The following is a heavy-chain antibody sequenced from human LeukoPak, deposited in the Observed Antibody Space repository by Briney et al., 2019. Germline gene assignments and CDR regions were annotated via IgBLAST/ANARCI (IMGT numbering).Heavy chain of an antibody. CDR2: IYPGDPDT. D-gene: IGHD2-21*02. CDR3: ARRRGVTATLNYFDY. V-gene: IGHV5-51*01. CDR1: GYSFTKYW. Sequence: GESLKISCKGSGYSFTKYWIGWVRQMPGKGLEWMGIIYPGDPDTTYSPSFQGQVTISADKSISTPYLQWSSLRASDTAIYYCARRRGVTATLNYFDYWGQGTRVTVSS. J-gene: IGHJ4*02.